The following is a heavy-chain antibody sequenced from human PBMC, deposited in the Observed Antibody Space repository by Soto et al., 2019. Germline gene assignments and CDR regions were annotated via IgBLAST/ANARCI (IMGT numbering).Heavy chain of an antibody. V-gene: IGHV1-18*04. CDR3: ARSYCSTLTCYSTLFDP. CDR1: GYTFSIYG. CDR2: ISPYNGDT. Sequence: ASVKVSCKASGYTFSIYGITWVRQAPGQGLEWMGWISPYNGDTSFAQKFQGRVSLTTDTPTSTAYMELRSLRPDDTAVYYCARSYCSTLTCYSTLFDPWGQATLVTVSS. D-gene: IGHD2-15*01. J-gene: IGHJ5*02.